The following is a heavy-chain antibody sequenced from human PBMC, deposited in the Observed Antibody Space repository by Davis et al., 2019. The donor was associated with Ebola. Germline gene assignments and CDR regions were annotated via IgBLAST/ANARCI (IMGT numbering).Heavy chain of an antibody. V-gene: IGHV1-2*06. D-gene: IGHD2-15*01. CDR2: INPNNGVA. CDR3: VMECSGGSCYSGKWFYDT. J-gene: IGHJ2*01. CDR1: GYFFTGFY. Sequence: ASVKVSCKASGYFFTGFYMHWVRQAPGQGLEWMGRINPNNGVADYAQNFQGRVTMTTETSISTAYMDLSRLRSDDTAVYYCVMECSGGSCYSGKWFYDTWGRGTLVTVSS.